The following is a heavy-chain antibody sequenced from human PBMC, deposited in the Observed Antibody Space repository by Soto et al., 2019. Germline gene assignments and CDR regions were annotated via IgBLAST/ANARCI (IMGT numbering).Heavy chain of an antibody. D-gene: IGHD3-22*01. J-gene: IGHJ4*02. CDR2: MSPNGNNQ. Sequence: PGGSLRISCAASGFTFIKYALHWVRQAPGKGLDCVAVMSPNGNNQYYADSVKGRFTISRDTSKSTLYLQMTSLRPDDTAVYYCATGANFYYDTSRYWGQGTLVTVSS. CDR3: ATGANFYYDTSRY. V-gene: IGHV3-30-3*01. CDR1: GFTFIKYA.